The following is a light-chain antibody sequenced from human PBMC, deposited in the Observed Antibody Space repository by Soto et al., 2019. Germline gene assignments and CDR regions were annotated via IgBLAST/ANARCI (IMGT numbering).Light chain of an antibody. CDR3: QQYNSYSWT. V-gene: IGKV1-5*03. CDR2: KAS. Sequence: DIVMTQSPATLSASVGDRATINCRASQSISSWLAWYQQKPGQAPRLLIYKASDLESGVPSRFSGSGSGTDFTLTINSLQSEDFAAYYCQQYNSYSWTFGQGTKV. J-gene: IGKJ1*01. CDR1: QSISSW.